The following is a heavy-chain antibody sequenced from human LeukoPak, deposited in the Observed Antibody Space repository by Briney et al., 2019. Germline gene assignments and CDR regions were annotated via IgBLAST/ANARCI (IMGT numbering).Heavy chain of an antibody. D-gene: IGHD3-9*01. Sequence: ASVTVSCKASGYTXTSYGISWVRQAPGQGLEWMGWISAYNGNTNYAQKLQGRVTMTTDTSTSTAYMELRSLRSDDTAVYYCARDRYYDILTGDYYYGMDVWGQGTTVTVSS. CDR2: ISAYNGNT. CDR3: ARDRYYDILTGDYYYGMDV. V-gene: IGHV1-18*01. J-gene: IGHJ6*02. CDR1: GYTXTSYG.